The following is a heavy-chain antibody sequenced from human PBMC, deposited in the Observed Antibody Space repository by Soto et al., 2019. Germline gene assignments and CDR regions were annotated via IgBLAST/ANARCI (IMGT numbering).Heavy chain of an antibody. Sequence: ASVKVSCKISGYTFTNHGINWVRQAPGQGLEWMGWINPYNANTNYAQKLQGRVTMTTDTSTSTAYMDLRSLTSDDTAVYYCARDRVAGIWGDAFDIWGQGTMVTVSS. CDR3: ARDRVAGIWGDAFDI. V-gene: IGHV1-18*04. CDR2: INPYNANT. D-gene: IGHD3-16*01. J-gene: IGHJ3*02. CDR1: GYTFTNHG.